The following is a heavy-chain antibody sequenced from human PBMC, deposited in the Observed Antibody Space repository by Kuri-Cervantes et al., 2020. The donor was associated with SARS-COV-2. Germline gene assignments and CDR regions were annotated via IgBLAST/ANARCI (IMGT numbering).Heavy chain of an antibody. V-gene: IGHV3-15*01. CDR3: ARDTGWARDFQH. CDR2: IKSKTDGGTT. Sequence: GESLKISCAASGFTFSNAWMSWVRQAPGKGLEWVGRIKSKTDGGTTDYAAPVKGRFTISRDDSKNTLYLQMNSLRAEDTAVYYCARDTGWARDFQHWGQGTLVTVSS. CDR1: GFTFSNAW. D-gene: IGHD6-19*01. J-gene: IGHJ1*01.